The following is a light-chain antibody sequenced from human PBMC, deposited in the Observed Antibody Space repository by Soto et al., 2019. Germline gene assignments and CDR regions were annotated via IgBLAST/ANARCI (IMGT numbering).Light chain of an antibody. J-gene: IGKJ1*01. CDR3: QQYTNTNNPWM. CDR2: AAS. V-gene: IGKV1-8*01. CDR1: QVISSY. Sequence: AIRMTQSPSSFSASTGDRVTITCRASQVISSYLAWYQQKPGKAPKLLIYAASTLQSGVASRFSGSGSGTEFTLIISGLQPDDSATYYCQQYTNTNNPWMFGQGTKVDIK.